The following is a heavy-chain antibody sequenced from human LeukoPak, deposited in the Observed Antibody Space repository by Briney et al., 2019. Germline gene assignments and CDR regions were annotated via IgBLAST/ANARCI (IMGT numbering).Heavy chain of an antibody. CDR2: ISSSSSYI. CDR1: GFTFSSYS. Sequence: SGGSLRLSCAASGFTFSSYSMNWVRQAPGKGLEWVSSISSSSSYIYYADSVKGRFTISRDNSKNTLYLQMNSLRAEDTAVYYCAKDQGGAVAGTPGPTDYWGQGTLVTVSS. D-gene: IGHD6-19*01. J-gene: IGHJ4*02. V-gene: IGHV3-21*01. CDR3: AKDQGGAVAGTPGPTDY.